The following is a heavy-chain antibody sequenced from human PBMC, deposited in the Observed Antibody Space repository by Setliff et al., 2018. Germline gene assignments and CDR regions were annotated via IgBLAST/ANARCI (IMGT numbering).Heavy chain of an antibody. CDR3: VRDRTAYSYGLDV. CDR2: SNHSGNT. J-gene: IGHJ6*02. D-gene: IGHD5-18*01. V-gene: IGHV4-34*01. CDR1: GESFSNNY. Sequence: SETLSLTCSVYGESFSNNYWSWIRQPPGKGLEWIGESNHSGNTTNHPSLKSRLTMSVDTSKNQFSLKLTSVTAADTAVYYCVRDRTAYSYGLDVWGQGTTVTVSS.